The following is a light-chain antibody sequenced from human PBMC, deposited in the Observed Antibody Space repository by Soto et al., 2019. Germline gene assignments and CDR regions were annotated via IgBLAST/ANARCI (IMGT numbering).Light chain of an antibody. CDR3: QQSYSTPRT. Sequence: DIQMTQSPSTLSASVGDRVTITCRASQSISSWLAWYQQKPGKAPKLLIYDASSLESGVLSRFSGSGSGTEFTLTISGLLPEDFATYYCQQSYSTPRTFGQGTKVDIK. V-gene: IGKV1-5*01. CDR1: QSISSW. CDR2: DAS. J-gene: IGKJ1*01.